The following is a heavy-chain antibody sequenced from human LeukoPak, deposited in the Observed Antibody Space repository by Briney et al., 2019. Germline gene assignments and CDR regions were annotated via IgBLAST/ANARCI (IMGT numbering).Heavy chain of an antibody. CDR2: ISYDGSNK. Sequence: PGRSLRLSCAASGFTFSSYGMHWVRQAPGKGLEWVAVISYDGSNKYYADSVKGRFTISRDNSKNTLYLQMNSLRAEDTAVCYCARGALRFYYFDYWGQGTLVTVSS. J-gene: IGHJ4*02. CDR3: ARGALRFYYFDY. D-gene: IGHD3-3*01. V-gene: IGHV3-30*03. CDR1: GFTFSSYG.